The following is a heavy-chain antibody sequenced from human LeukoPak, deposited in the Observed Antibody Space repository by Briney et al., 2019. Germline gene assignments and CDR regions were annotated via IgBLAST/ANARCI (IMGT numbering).Heavy chain of an antibody. CDR1: GYTFTGYY. CDR2: INPNSGGT. CDR3: ARDPSYCTNGVCYSAYDY. Sequence: ASVKVSCKASGYTFTGYYMHWVRQAPGQGLEWTGWINPNSGGTNYAQKFQGRVTMTRDTSISTAYMELSRLRSDDTAVYYCARDPSYCTNGVCYSAYDYWGQGTLVTVSS. D-gene: IGHD2-8*01. J-gene: IGHJ4*02. V-gene: IGHV1-2*02.